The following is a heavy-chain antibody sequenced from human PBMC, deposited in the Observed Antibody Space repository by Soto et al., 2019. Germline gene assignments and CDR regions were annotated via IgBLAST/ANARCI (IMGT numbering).Heavy chain of an antibody. V-gene: IGHV1-18*01. Sequence: QVQLVQSGAEVKKPGASVTVSCEASGYTFTDYGITWVRQAPGQGLEWMGWVNTYKGNTKYAQRLQGRVTMTTETSTSTAYMELRSLRSDDTAVYFCARERGNYRYFDSWGQGTLVTVSS. CDR2: VNTYKGNT. D-gene: IGHD3-16*02. CDR3: ARERGNYRYFDS. J-gene: IGHJ4*02. CDR1: GYTFTDYG.